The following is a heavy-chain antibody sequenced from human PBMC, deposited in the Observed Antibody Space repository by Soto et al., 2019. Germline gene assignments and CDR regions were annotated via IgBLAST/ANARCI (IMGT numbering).Heavy chain of an antibody. CDR1: GFSLTGSGVG. CDR2: IYWDDDK. CDR3: ARFLWSDTSLYYFDY. J-gene: IGHJ4*02. V-gene: IGHV2-5*02. D-gene: IGHD3-3*01. Sequence: GSGPTLVNPTQTLTLTCTFSGFSLTGSGVGVGWIRQPPGKALEWLALIYWDDDKRYSPSLKSRLTITKDTSKNQVALTMTNMDPVDTATYYCARFLWSDTSLYYFDYWGQGTLVTVSS.